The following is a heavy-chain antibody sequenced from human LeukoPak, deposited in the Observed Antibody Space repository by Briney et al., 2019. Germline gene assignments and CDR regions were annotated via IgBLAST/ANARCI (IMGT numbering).Heavy chain of an antibody. CDR3: AERRAYGDYVAGFDY. J-gene: IGHJ4*02. V-gene: IGHV4-4*02. CDR2: IYHSGST. CDR1: GGSTSTSKW. Sequence: SGTLSLTSAVPGGSTSTSKWWSWVGRPPGKGLEWIGQIYHSGSTNSNPSLKSRVTLSVDKSKNQFSLKLSSVTAADTAVYYCAERRAYGDYVAGFDYWGQGTLVTVSS. D-gene: IGHD4-17*01.